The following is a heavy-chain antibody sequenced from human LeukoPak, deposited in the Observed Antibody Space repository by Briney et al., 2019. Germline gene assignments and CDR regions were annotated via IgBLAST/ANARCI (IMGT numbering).Heavy chain of an antibody. Sequence: SETLSLTCAGYGGSFSGYYWSWIRQPPGKGLEWIGEINHSGSTDYNPSRKSRVTRSVDTAKNQFSLGQSAVPAADTGVYYCARGGYCSSTSCPPYYYYYGMDVWGQGTTVTVSS. CDR3: ARGGYCSSTSCPPYYYYYGMDV. V-gene: IGHV4-34*01. J-gene: IGHJ6*02. CDR1: GGSFSGYY. D-gene: IGHD2-2*01. CDR2: INHSGST.